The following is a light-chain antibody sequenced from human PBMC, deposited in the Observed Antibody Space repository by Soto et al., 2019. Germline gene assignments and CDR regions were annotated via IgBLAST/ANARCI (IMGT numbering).Light chain of an antibody. V-gene: IGKV1-5*03. Sequence: DIQMTQSPSTLSASVGDRVTITCRASQNINTWLAWYQQKPGKAPKLLIYKASTLESGVPSRFSGNGSGTEFTLTISNLQPDDFATYYLQQYNSCSPYTFGQGTKLEIK. CDR1: QNINTW. J-gene: IGKJ2*01. CDR2: KAS. CDR3: QQYNSCSPYT.